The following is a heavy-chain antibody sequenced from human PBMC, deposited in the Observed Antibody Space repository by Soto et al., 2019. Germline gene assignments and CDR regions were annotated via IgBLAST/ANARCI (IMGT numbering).Heavy chain of an antibody. CDR3: AGESTVTTQNWFDP. V-gene: IGHV4-61*03. CDR1: GGSVSSGSYY. CDR2: IYYSGST. D-gene: IGHD4-17*01. J-gene: IGHJ5*02. Sequence: QVQLQESGPGLVKPSETLSLTCTVSGGSVSSGSYYWSWIRQPPGKGLEWIGYIYYSGSTNYHPSLERRVNISVNTSTNHFSLKLSSVTAADTAVYYCAGESTVTTQNWFDPWGQGTLVTVSS.